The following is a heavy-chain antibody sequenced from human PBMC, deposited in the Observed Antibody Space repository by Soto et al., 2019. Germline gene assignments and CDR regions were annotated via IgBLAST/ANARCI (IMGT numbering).Heavy chain of an antibody. CDR2: ISYIGST. J-gene: IGHJ5*02. V-gene: IGHV4-30-4*01. CDR3: ASYEKDMVRGQRNHSNWFDP. CDR1: GGSISSGAYF. D-gene: IGHD3-10*01. Sequence: KTSETLSLTCTVSGGSISSGAYFWNWIRQSPGKGLEWLGYISYIGSTYYNPSLKSRLSISRDTSKNQFSLKMSSVTAADTAVYYCASYEKDMVRGQRNHSNWFDPWGQGTLVTVSS.